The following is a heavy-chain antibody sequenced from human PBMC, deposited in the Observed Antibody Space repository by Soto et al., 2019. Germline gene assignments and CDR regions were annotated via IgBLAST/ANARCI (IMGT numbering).Heavy chain of an antibody. Sequence: QVQLVESGGAVVQPGRSLRLSCAASGFTFSSYGFHWVRQAPGKGLEWVAAIWHDGSKKYYGDSVRDRFGISRDDFKDTPESPKSTPRVEDTAMYYCARDLSYGSGEFWGQGTLVTVSS. CDR3: ARDLSYGSGEF. CDR1: GFTFSSYG. V-gene: IGHV3-33*01. J-gene: IGHJ4*02. D-gene: IGHD3-10*01. CDR2: IWHDGSKK.